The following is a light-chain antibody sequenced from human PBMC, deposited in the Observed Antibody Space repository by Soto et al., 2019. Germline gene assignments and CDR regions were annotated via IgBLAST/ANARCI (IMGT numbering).Light chain of an antibody. CDR1: QSVSSY. J-gene: IGKJ4*01. Sequence: EIVLTQSPATLSFSPGERSTLSFMSSQSVSSYLAWYQQKPGQAPRLLIYDASNRATGIPARFSGSGSGTDFTLTISSLEPEDFAVYYCQQRSNWGRLTFGGGTKVDIK. CDR2: DAS. V-gene: IGKV3-11*01. CDR3: QQRSNWGRLT.